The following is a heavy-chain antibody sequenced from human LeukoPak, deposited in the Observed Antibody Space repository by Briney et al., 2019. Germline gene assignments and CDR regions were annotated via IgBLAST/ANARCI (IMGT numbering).Heavy chain of an antibody. J-gene: IGHJ4*02. CDR2: ISGSGAGT. CDR3: AKDLIKCSGGSCYSASDY. CDR1: GFTFYSYA. Sequence: GGSLRLSCAASGFTFYSYAMSWVRQAPGKGLEWVSAISGSGAGTYYADSVKGRFTISRDNSKNTLYLQMNSLRAEDTAVYYCAKDLIKCSGGSCYSASDYWGKGTLVTVSA. D-gene: IGHD2-15*01. V-gene: IGHV3-23*01.